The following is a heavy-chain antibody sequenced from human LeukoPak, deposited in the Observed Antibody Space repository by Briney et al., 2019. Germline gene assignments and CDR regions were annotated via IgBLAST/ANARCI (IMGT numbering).Heavy chain of an antibody. V-gene: IGHV3-21*01. D-gene: IGHD6-19*01. J-gene: IGHJ4*02. CDR1: GFPFSRYS. CDR3: AKGRQGIAVAGTHY. Sequence: PGGSLRLSCAASGFPFSRYSMNWVRQAPGEGPEWVSSITSSSGNKDYVDSVKGRFTVSRDNSKNTLYLQMNSLRAEDTAVYYCAKGRQGIAVAGTHYWGQGTLVTVSS. CDR2: ITSSSGNK.